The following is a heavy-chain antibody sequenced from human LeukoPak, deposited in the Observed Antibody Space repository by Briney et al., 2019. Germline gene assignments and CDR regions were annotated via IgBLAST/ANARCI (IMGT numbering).Heavy chain of an antibody. CDR2: MNPNSGNT. D-gene: IGHD4-17*01. J-gene: IGHJ4*02. V-gene: IGHV1-8*01. CDR3: ARPENDYGDYSISRYYFDY. Sequence: ASVKVSCKASGYTFTSYDINWVRQATGQGLEWMGWMNPNSGNTGYAQKFQGRVTMTRNTPASTVYMELSGLRSEDTAVYYCARPENDYGDYSISRYYFDYWGQGTLVTVSS. CDR1: GYTFTSYD.